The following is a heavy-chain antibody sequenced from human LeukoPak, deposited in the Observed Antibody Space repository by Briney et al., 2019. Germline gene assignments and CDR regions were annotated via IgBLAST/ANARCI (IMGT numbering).Heavy chain of an antibody. D-gene: IGHD3-10*01. CDR2: IYYSGST. CDR1: GYFISSGFY. V-gene: IGHV4-38-2*02. J-gene: IGHJ4*02. CDR3: ARGVRYYYGSGTLGN. Sequence: SETLSLTCTVFGYFISSGFYWGWIRQPPGKGLEWIGYIYYSGSTNYNPSLKSRVTISVDTSKNQFSLKLSSVTAADTAVYYCARGVRYYYGSGTLGNWGQGTLVTVSS.